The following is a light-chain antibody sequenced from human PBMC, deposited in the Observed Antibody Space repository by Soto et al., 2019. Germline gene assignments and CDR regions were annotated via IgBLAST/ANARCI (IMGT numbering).Light chain of an antibody. CDR3: QQLNSYPVT. V-gene: IGKV1-5*01. CDR1: QSISSW. CDR2: AAS. J-gene: IGKJ4*01. Sequence: DIQMTQSPSTLSASLGDRVTITCRASQSISSWLAWYQQKPGKAPNLLIYAASTLQSGVPSRFSGSGSGTEFTLTISSLQPEDFATYYCQQLNSYPVTFGGGTKVDIK.